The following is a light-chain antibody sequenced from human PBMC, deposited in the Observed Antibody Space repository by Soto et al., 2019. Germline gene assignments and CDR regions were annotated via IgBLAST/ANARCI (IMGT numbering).Light chain of an antibody. V-gene: IGKV1-9*01. J-gene: IGKJ5*01. CDR2: AAS. CDR1: QDISNY. Sequence: DIQVTQSPSFLSASVGDRVTISCRASQDISNYLAWYQEKPGKAPKFLIYAASTLQSRVPSRFSGSGSGTEFTLTISSLQPEDFAVYYCQQLSDYPITFGQGTRLEIK. CDR3: QQLSDYPIT.